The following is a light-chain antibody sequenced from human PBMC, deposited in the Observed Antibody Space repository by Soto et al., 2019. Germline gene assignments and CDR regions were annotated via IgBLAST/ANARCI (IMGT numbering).Light chain of an antibody. Sequence: VLSQSPVRLSLSPGETATLSCRASQSVPSTYFAWYRQKSGQPPRLLISGTSNRATGIPDRFSGSGSGRDFTLTISRLEPEDFAVYFCQQFGNSPWTFGQGTKVDIK. CDR3: QQFGNSPWT. CDR1: QSVPSTY. V-gene: IGKV3-20*01. CDR2: GTS. J-gene: IGKJ1*01.